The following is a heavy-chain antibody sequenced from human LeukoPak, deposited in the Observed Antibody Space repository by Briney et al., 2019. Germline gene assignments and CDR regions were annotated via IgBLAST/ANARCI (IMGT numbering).Heavy chain of an antibody. V-gene: IGHV4-31*03. Sequence: PSQTLSLTCTVSGGSISSGNYYWSWIRQHPGKGLEWIGYIYYSGSTYYNPSLKSRVTISVDTSKNQFSLKLNSVTAADTAVYYCARGRSSGYHLDYWGQGTLVTVSS. D-gene: IGHD5-12*01. CDR1: GGSISSGNYY. CDR2: IYYSGST. J-gene: IGHJ4*02. CDR3: ARGRSSGYHLDY.